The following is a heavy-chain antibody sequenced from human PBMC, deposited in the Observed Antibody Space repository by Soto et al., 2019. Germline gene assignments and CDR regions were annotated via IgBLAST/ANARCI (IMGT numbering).Heavy chain of an antibody. CDR3: ARELGYCSSTSCYRVFDY. CDR2: IYYGGST. V-gene: IGHV4-59*01. CDR1: GGSITRYH. J-gene: IGHJ4*02. D-gene: IGHD2-2*01. Sequence: SETLSLPCTGSGGSITRYHWSSIRQPPGKGLEWIGYIYYGGSTNYNPSLKSRVTISVDTAKNQFSLKLSSVTAADTAVYYCARELGYCSSTSCYRVFDYWGQGTLVTVSS.